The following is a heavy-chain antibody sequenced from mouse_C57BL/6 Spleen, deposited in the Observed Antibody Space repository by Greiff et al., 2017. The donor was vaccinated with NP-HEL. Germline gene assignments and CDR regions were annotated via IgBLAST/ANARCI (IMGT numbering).Heavy chain of an antibody. CDR3: SRGLRGGYYFDY. CDR2: IYPGSGNT. D-gene: IGHD2-4*01. Sequence: QVQLQQSGPELVKPGASVKISCKASGYSFTSYYIHWVKQRPGQGLEWIGWIYPGSGNTKYNEKFKGKATLPADTSSSTAYMQLSSLTTEDSAVYYCSRGLRGGYYFDYWGQGTTLTVSS. J-gene: IGHJ2*01. V-gene: IGHV1-66*01. CDR1: GYSFTSYY.